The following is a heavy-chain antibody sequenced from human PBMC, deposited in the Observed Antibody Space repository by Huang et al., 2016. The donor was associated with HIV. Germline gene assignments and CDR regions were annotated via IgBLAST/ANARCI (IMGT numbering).Heavy chain of an antibody. CDR1: GDSVSSASYY. CDR2: IYFSGGT. D-gene: IGHD3-10*01. Sequence: QVQLQESGPGLVKPSETLSLSCTVSGDSVSSASYYWSWIRRPPGRGLEWIGYIYFSGGTNYNPSLKSRVTISIDTSKNQFSLRLSSVTAADTAEYYCVSHGSGTADYWGQGTLVTVSS. CDR3: VSHGSGTADY. J-gene: IGHJ4*02. V-gene: IGHV4-61*01.